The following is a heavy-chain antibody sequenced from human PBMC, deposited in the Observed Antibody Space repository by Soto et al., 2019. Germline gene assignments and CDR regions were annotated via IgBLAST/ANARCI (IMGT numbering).Heavy chain of an antibody. J-gene: IGHJ4*02. D-gene: IGHD6-19*01. CDR2: INHSGST. V-gene: IGHV4-34*01. CDR1: GGSFSGYY. Sequence: SETLSLTCAVYGGSFSGYYWSWIRQPPGKGLEWIGEINHSGSTNYNPSLKSRVTISVDTSKNQFSLKLSSVTAADTAVYYCARVRAVAVRFAVYFDYWGQGTLVTVSS. CDR3: ARVRAVAVRFAVYFDY.